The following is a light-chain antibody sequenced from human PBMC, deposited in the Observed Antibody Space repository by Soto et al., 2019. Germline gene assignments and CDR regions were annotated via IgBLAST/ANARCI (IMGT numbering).Light chain of an antibody. CDR2: RDD. CDR3: AAWDDSMSGPV. V-gene: IGLV1-47*01. CDR1: TSNIGNYY. J-gene: IGLJ7*01. Sequence: QSVLTQPPSASGTPGQRVTISCSGSTSNIGNYYVYWYQHLPGTAPKLLICRDDQRPSGVPDRFSASKSGTSAFLAISGLRSEDEADYYCAAWDDSMSGPVFGGGTQLTVL.